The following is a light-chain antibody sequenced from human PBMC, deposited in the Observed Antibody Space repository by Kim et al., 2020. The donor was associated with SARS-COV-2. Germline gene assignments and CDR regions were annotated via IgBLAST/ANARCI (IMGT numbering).Light chain of an antibody. CDR2: QDS. CDR3: QAWDSSTYV. V-gene: IGLV3-1*01. J-gene: IGLJ1*01. Sequence: VSPGQTASITCSGDKLGDKYAYWYQQKPGQSPVVVMYQDSKRPSGIPERFSGSNSGNTATLTISGTQAMDEADYYCQAWDSSTYVFGTGTKVTVL. CDR1: KLGDKY.